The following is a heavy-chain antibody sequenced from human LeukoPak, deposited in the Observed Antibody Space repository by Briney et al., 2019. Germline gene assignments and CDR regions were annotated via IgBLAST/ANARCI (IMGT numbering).Heavy chain of an antibody. CDR1: GNTFTSYG. Sequence: ASVKVSCKASGNTFTSYGISWVQQAPGQGLEWMGWISAYNGNTNYAQKLQGRVTMTRNTSISTAYMELSSLRSEDTAVYYCARPGDTIFGAAPAFYGMDVWGQGTTVTVSS. V-gene: IGHV1-18*01. CDR3: ARPGDTIFGAAPAFYGMDV. CDR2: ISAYNGNT. J-gene: IGHJ6*02. D-gene: IGHD3-3*01.